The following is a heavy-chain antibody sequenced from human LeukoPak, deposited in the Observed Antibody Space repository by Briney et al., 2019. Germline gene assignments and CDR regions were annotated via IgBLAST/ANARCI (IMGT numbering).Heavy chain of an antibody. Sequence: GAPVKLSCKTSGYTFTAYHIHWVRQAPGQGLEWMGWIDPNSGVTNYAQRFQGRVTMTRDTSITSAYMELSRLRSDDTAVYYCARVMPLYYFDSWGQETLVTVSS. CDR2: IDPNSGVT. CDR3: ARVMPLYYFDS. CDR1: GYTFTAYH. V-gene: IGHV1-2*02. D-gene: IGHD2-2*01. J-gene: IGHJ4*02.